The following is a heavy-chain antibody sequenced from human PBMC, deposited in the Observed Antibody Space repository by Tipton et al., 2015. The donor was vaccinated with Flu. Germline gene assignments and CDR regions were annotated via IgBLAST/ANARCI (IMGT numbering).Heavy chain of an antibody. J-gene: IGHJ4*02. D-gene: IGHD1-1*01. Sequence: QLVQSGGGLVQPGGSLRLSCAASGFTFSDYWMAWVRQAPGKGLEWVANIKQDGSERYYVDSVKGRFTISRDNAKNSLFLQMNSLRAEDTAVYYCATALSRSDFWGQGTLVTVSS. CDR2: IKQDGSER. CDR3: ATALSRSDF. CDR1: GFTFSDYW. V-gene: IGHV3-7*01.